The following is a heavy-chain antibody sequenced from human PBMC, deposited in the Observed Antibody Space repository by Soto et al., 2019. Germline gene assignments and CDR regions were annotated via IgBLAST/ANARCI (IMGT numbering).Heavy chain of an antibody. V-gene: IGHV1-46*01. J-gene: IGHJ6*02. CDR1: GYTFTSYY. D-gene: IGHD3-9*01. CDR2: INPSGGST. Sequence: ASVKVSCKASGYTFTSYYMHWVRQAPGQGLEWMGIINPSGGSTSYAQKFQGRVTMTRDTSTSTAYMELSSLRSEDTAVYYCARGGRRHFDRQQSYYYYGMDVWGQGTTVTVSS. CDR3: ARGGRRHFDRQQSYYYYGMDV.